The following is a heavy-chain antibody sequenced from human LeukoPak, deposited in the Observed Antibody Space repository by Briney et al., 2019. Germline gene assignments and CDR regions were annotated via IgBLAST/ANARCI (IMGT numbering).Heavy chain of an antibody. CDR3: ATPRYSGSYGDAFDI. D-gene: IGHD1-26*01. CDR1: GYTFTDYY. J-gene: IGHJ3*02. V-gene: IGHV1-69-2*01. Sequence: ASVKISCKVSGYTFTDYYMHWVQQAPGKGLEWMGLVDPEDGETIYAEKFQGRVTITADTSTDTAYMELSSLRSEDTAVYYCATPRYSGSYGDAFDIWGQGRMVTVSS. CDR2: VDPEDGET.